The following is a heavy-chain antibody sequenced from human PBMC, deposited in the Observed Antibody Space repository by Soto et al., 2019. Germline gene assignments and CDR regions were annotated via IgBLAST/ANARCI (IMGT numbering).Heavy chain of an antibody. CDR2: INHSGST. CDR1: GGSFSGYY. Sequence: SETLSLTCAVYGGSFSGYYWSWIRQPPGKGLEWVGEINHSGSTNYNPSLKSRVTISVDTSKNQFSLKLSSVTAADTAVYYCARRMWLVGNDAFDIWGQGTMVTVSS. V-gene: IGHV4-34*01. CDR3: ARRMWLVGNDAFDI. D-gene: IGHD6-19*01. J-gene: IGHJ3*02.